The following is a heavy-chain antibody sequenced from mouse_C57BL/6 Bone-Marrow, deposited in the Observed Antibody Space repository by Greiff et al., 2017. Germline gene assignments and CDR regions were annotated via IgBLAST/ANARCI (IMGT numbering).Heavy chain of an antibody. D-gene: IGHD1-1*01. Sequence: VQLQQPGAELVKPGASVKLSCKASGYTFTSYWMHWVKLRPGRGLEWIGRIDPNSGGTKYNEKLKSKATLTVDKPSSTAYMQLSSLTSEDSAVYYSARNYYSSSYNWYFDVWGTGTTVTVSS. J-gene: IGHJ1*03. V-gene: IGHV1-72*01. CDR1: GYTFTSYW. CDR3: ARNYYSSSYNWYFDV. CDR2: IDPNSGGT.